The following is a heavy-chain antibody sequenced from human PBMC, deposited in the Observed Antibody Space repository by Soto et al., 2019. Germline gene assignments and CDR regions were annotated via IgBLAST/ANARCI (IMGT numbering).Heavy chain of an antibody. CDR2: IIPIFGTA. CDR1: GCTFGSYA. D-gene: IGHD2-2*01. Sequence: SSVKVSCKASGCTFGSYAISWVRQAPGQGLEWMGGIIPIFGTANYAQKFQGRVTITMDESTSTDYMELSSLRSEDTAVYYSARAGLVVVPAAGWFDPWGQGTLVTVSS. CDR3: ARAGLVVVPAAGWFDP. V-gene: IGHV1-69*05. J-gene: IGHJ5*02.